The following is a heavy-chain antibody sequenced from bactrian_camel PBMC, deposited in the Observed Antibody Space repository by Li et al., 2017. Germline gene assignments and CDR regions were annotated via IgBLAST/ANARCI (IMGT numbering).Heavy chain of an antibody. J-gene: IGHJ4*01. Sequence: VQLVESGGGLVLPGGSLRLSCAASGFTFSNYAMSWVRQAPGKGLEWASRIRSGSGSTYYADSVKGRFTISRDNAKNTLYLQMNSLKTEDTAVYYCAIGLFADFGLGRGTQVTVS. CDR2: IRSGSGST. V-gene: IGHV3S31*01. CDR1: GFTFSNYA. D-gene: IGHD5*01.